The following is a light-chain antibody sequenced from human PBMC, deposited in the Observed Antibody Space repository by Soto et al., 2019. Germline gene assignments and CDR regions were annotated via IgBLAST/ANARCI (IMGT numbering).Light chain of an antibody. V-gene: IGKV3-15*01. J-gene: IGKJ2*01. CDR1: QSVSSN. CDR2: GAS. CDR3: QRYNNWPLVYT. Sequence: EIVTTLSPATLSVSPGERATLSCRASQSVSSNLAWYQQKPGQAPRLLIYGASTRATGIPARFSGSGSGTEFTLTISSLQSEDFAVYYCQRYNNWPLVYTFGQGTKVDIK.